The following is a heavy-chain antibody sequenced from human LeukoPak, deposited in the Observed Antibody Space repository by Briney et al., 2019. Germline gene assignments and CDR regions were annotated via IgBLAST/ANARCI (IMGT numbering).Heavy chain of an antibody. CDR1: GFTFSSSA. D-gene: IGHD3-22*01. CDR2: IVVGSGNT. Sequence: GASVRVSCKASGFTFSSSAMQWVRQARGQRLEWIGWIVVGSGNTNYARKFQERVTITRDMSTSTAYMGLSRLRSEDTAVYYCAAGEVINNYYYYYYMDVWGKGTTVTVSS. V-gene: IGHV1-58*02. CDR3: AAGEVINNYYYYYYMDV. J-gene: IGHJ6*03.